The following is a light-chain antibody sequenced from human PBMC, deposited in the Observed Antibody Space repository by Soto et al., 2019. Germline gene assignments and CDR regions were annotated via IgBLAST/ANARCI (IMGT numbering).Light chain of an antibody. J-gene: IGKJ3*01. Sequence: DIQMTQSPFSLSASVGDRVTITCRASQSISTNLNWYQVKPGKAPKLLIYAASSLESGVPSRFSGSGSGTDFTLTISSLQPEDFATYYCQQSYTTPLFTFGPGTKVDIK. CDR2: AAS. CDR3: QQSYTTPLFT. V-gene: IGKV1-39*01. CDR1: QSISTN.